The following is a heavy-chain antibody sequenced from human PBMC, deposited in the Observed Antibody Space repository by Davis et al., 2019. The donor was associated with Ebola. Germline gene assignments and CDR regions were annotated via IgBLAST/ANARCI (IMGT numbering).Heavy chain of an antibody. D-gene: IGHD3-10*01. CDR1: GGSISSYY. CDR3: ARERTFYSGSKLYYYYGMDV. V-gene: IGHV4-59*01. Sequence: PSETLSLTCTVSGGSISSYYWSWIRQPPGKGLEWIGYIYSGSTNYNPSLKSRVTISVDTSKNQFSLKLSSVTAADTAVYYCARERTFYSGSKLYYYYGMDVWGQGTTVTVSS. CDR2: IYSGST. J-gene: IGHJ6*02.